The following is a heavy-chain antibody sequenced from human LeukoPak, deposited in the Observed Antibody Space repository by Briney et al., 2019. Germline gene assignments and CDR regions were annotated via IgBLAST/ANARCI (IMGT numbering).Heavy chain of an antibody. D-gene: IGHD6-13*01. J-gene: IGHJ4*02. CDR2: ISAYNGNT. CDR1: GCTFTSYG. Sequence: GASVKVFCKASGCTFTSYGISWVRQAPGPGLEWMGWISAYNGNTNYAQKLQGRVTMTTDTSTSTAYMELRSLRSDDTAVYYCARVPPQLVLDYWGQGTLVTVSP. CDR3: ARVPPQLVLDY. V-gene: IGHV1-18*01.